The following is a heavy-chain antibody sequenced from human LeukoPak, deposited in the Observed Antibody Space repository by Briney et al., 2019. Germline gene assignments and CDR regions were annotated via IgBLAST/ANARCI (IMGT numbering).Heavy chain of an antibody. D-gene: IGHD6-19*01. Sequence: GGSLRLSCAASGFTFSSYAMSWVRQAPGKGLEWVSAISGSGGSTYYADSVKGRFTISRDNSKNTLYLQMNSLRAEDTAVYYCAKYFSPGIAVAGTEPFDYWGQGTLATVSS. J-gene: IGHJ4*02. CDR2: ISGSGGST. CDR1: GFTFSSYA. V-gene: IGHV3-23*01. CDR3: AKYFSPGIAVAGTEPFDY.